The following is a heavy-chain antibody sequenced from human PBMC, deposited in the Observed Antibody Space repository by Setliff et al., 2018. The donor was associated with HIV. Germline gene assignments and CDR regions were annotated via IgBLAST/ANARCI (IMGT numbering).Heavy chain of an antibody. J-gene: IGHJ6*03. V-gene: IGHV5-51*01. CDR1: GYSFTSYW. Sequence: PGESLKISCKGSGYSFTSYWIVWVRQMPGKGLVWMGIIYPGDSATSYSRSFQGQVTISVDKSINTAYLQWSSLKASDTAMYYCARLAFCGGLPAAIPNYYYYMDVWGKGTTVTVSS. CDR3: ARLAFCGGLPAAIPNYYYYMDV. CDR2: IYPGDSAT. D-gene: IGHD2-2*01.